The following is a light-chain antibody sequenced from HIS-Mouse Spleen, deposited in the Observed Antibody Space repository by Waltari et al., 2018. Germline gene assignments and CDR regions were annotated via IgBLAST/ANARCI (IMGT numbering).Light chain of an antibody. V-gene: IGLV3-21*02. J-gene: IGLJ2*01. CDR3: QVWDSSSDHVV. CDR2: DDS. Sequence: SYELTQPPSVSVSPGQTARITCSGDALPKKYAYWYQQKSGQAPVLVVYDDSDRPSGIPGRFSGSNSGNTATLTISRVEAGDEADYYCQVWDSSSDHVVFGGGTKLTVL. CDR1: ALPKKY.